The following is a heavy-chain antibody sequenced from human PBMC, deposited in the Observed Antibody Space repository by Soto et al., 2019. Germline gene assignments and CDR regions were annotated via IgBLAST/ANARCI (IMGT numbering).Heavy chain of an antibody. CDR3: ARVRSNFWSGYPGGSFDY. CDR2: ISAYNGNT. CDR1: GYTFTSYG. V-gene: IGHV1-18*01. D-gene: IGHD3-3*01. J-gene: IGHJ4*02. Sequence: ASVKVSCKASGYTFTSYGISWVRQAPGQGLEWMGWISAYNGNTNYAQKLQGRVTMTTDTSTSTAYMELRSLRSDDTAVYYCARVRSNFWSGYPGGSFDYWGQGTLVTVSS.